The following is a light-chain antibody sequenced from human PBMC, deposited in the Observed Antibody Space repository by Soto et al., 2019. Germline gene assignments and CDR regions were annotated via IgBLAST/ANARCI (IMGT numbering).Light chain of an antibody. CDR2: AAS. V-gene: IGKV1-12*01. Sequence: DIQMTQSLSSVSASVGDRVTITCRASQDISNWLAWYQQKPGKAPKLLIYAASSLQSGVPSRFSGSGSGTDFTLAISSLQPDDFATYYCQQANSFPLTFGGGTKVEIK. CDR1: QDISNW. J-gene: IGKJ4*01. CDR3: QQANSFPLT.